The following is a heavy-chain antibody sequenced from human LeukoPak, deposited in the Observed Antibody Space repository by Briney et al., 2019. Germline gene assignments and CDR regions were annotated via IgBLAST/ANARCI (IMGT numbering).Heavy chain of an antibody. CDR2: ISGSGGST. V-gene: IGHV3-23*01. D-gene: IGHD3-3*01. Sequence: GGSLRLSCAASGFTFSSYAMSWVRQAPGKGLEWVSAISGSGGSTYYADSVKGRFTISRDNAKNSLYLQMNSLRAEDTAVYYCARDNAIFGVVIPWGQGTLVTVSS. CDR3: ARDNAIFGVVIP. CDR1: GFTFSSYA. J-gene: IGHJ5*02.